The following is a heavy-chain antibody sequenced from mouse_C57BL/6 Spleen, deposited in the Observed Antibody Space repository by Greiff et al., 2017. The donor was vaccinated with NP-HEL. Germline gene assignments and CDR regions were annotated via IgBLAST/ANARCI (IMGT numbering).Heavy chain of an antibody. CDR1: GFNIKDDY. CDR2: IDPENGDT. Sequence: EVKLVESGAELVRPGASVKLSCTASGFNIKDDYMHWVKQRPEQGLEWIGWIDPENGDTEYASKFQGKAAITADTSSNTAYLQLSSLTSEDTAVYYCTPDGPFAYWGQGTLVTVSA. D-gene: IGHD2-3*01. CDR3: TPDGPFAY. J-gene: IGHJ3*01. V-gene: IGHV14-4*01.